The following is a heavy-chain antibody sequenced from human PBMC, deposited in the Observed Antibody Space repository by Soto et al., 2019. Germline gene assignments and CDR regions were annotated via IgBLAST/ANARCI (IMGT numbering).Heavy chain of an antibody. D-gene: IGHD2-15*01. V-gene: IGHV3-23*01. J-gene: IGHJ3*02. CDR2: ISGSGGST. CDR1: GFTFSSYA. Sequence: EVQLLESGGGLVQPGGSLRLSCAASGFTFSSYAMSWVRQAPGKVLEWVSAISGSGGSTYYADSVKGRFTISRDTSKNTLYLQMNSLRAEDTAVYYCAKLPYCSGGSCYSEAFDIWGQGTMVTVSS. CDR3: AKLPYCSGGSCYSEAFDI.